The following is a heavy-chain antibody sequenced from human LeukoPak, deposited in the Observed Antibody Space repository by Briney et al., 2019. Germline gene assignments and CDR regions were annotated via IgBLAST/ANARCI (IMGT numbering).Heavy chain of an antibody. Sequence: GGSLRLSCVASGFTFSGFGMNWVRQAPGKGLEWVSYISVSSSAVYYADSVKGRFTISRDNAKNSLYLQMNSLRAEDTALYYCAKSGGRFGEFGGDWFDPWGQGTLVTVSS. J-gene: IGHJ5*02. CDR1: GFTFSGFG. CDR2: ISVSSSAV. D-gene: IGHD3-10*01. V-gene: IGHV3-48*04. CDR3: AKSGGRFGEFGGDWFDP.